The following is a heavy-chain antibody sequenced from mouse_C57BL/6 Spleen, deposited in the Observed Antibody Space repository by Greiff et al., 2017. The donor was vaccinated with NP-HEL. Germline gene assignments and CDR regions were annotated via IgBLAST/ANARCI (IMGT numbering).Heavy chain of an antibody. CDR1: GFTFSSYA. V-gene: IGHV5-9-1*02. Sequence: EVKLVESGEGLVKPGGSLKLSCAASGFTFSSYAMSWVRQTPEKRLEWVAYISSGGDYIYYADTVKGRFTISRDNARNTLYLQMSSLKSEDTAMYYCTRDREGYYDFLAWFAYWGQGTLVTVSA. J-gene: IGHJ3*01. D-gene: IGHD2-4*01. CDR2: ISSGGDYI. CDR3: TRDREGYYDFLAWFAY.